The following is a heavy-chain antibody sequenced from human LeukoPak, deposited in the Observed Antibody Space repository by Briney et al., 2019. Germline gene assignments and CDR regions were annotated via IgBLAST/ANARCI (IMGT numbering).Heavy chain of an antibody. D-gene: IGHD4-17*01. CDR2: IIPIFGTA. CDR1: GGTFSSYA. Sequence: GASVKVSCKASGGTFSSYAISWVRQAPGQGLEWMGGIIPIFGTANYAQKFQGRVTITADESTSTAYMELSSLRSEDTAVYYCAKDQHGEIPFDYWGQGTLVTVSS. J-gene: IGHJ4*02. V-gene: IGHV1-69*13. CDR3: AKDQHGEIPFDY.